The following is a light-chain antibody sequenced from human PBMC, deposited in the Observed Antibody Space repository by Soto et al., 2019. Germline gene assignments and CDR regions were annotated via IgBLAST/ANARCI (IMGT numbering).Light chain of an antibody. Sequence: EIVITQCPVTLSVSPGERANLSWSASQSVSRSLAWYQQKPGQAHRIIIYDVYTRATGIKDRFSGSGSGTDFTLTITSIEPEDFAVYSCKPRSDWHITLGNGQRLELK. CDR3: KPRSDWHIT. CDR2: DVY. J-gene: IGKJ5*01. CDR1: QSVSRS. V-gene: IGKV3D-11*02.